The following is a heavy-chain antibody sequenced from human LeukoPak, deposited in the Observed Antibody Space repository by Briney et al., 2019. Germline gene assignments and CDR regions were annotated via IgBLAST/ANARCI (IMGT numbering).Heavy chain of an antibody. CDR3: ARVRYIVVVVAATLAFDY. J-gene: IGHJ4*02. Sequence: ASVKVSCKASGYTFTGYYMHWVRQAPGQGLEWMGWINPNSGGTNYAQKFQGRVTMTRDTSISTAYMELSRLRYDDTAVYYCARVRYIVVVVAATLAFDYWGQGIVVTVSS. V-gene: IGHV1-2*02. D-gene: IGHD2-15*01. CDR2: INPNSGGT. CDR1: GYTFTGYY.